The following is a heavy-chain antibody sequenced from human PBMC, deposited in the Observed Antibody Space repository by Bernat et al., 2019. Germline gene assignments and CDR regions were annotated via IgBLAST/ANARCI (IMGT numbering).Heavy chain of an antibody. CDR2: IYYSGST. J-gene: IGHJ4*02. Sequence: QVQLQESGPGLVKPSQTLSLTCTVSGGSISSGGYYWSWIRQHPGKGLEWIGYIYYSGSTYYNPSLKSRVTISADTSKNQFSLKLSSVTAADTAVYYCARAPMKNIVATIFDYWGQGTLVTVSS. CDR3: ARAPMKNIVATIFDY. CDR1: GGSISSGGYY. V-gene: IGHV4-31*03. D-gene: IGHD5-12*01.